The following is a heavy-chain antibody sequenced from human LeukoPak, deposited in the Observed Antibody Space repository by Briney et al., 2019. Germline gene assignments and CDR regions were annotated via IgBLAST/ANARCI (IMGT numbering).Heavy chain of an antibody. V-gene: IGHV4-61*01. CDR3: ARVSVVPATNYYYYGMDV. J-gene: IGHJ6*02. CDR2: IYYSGST. Sequence: SSETLSLTCTVSGGSVSIGSYYWSWIRQPPGKGLEWIGYIYYSGSTNYNPSLKSRVTISVDTSENQFSLKLNSVTAADTAVYYCARVSVVPATNYYYYGMDVWGQGTTVTVAS. D-gene: IGHD2-2*01. CDR1: GGSVSIGSYY.